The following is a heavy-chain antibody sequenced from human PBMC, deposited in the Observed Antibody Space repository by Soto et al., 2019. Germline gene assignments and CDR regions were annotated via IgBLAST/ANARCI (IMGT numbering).Heavy chain of an antibody. CDR1: GYTFTSSG. J-gene: IGHJ5*02. CDR2: INTYNGNT. Sequence: ASVKVSCKASGYTFTSSGISWVRQAPGQGLDWMGWINTYNGNTNYAQKLQDRVTMTTDTSTNTAYMELRSLRSDDTAVYYCARISLGRSYGPSWFDPWGQGTLVTVSS. V-gene: IGHV1-18*01. CDR3: ARISLGRSYGPSWFDP. D-gene: IGHD3-16*01.